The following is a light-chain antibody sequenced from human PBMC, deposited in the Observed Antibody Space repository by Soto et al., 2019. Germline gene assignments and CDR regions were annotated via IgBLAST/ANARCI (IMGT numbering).Light chain of an antibody. CDR3: AAWDDSLNGVI. J-gene: IGLJ2*01. V-gene: IGLV1-44*01. CDR2: TNN. CDR1: SSNIGSNT. Sequence: QSVLTQPPSASGTPGQRVTISCSGGSSNIGSNTVNWYQQLPGTAPKVLIYTNNQRPSGVPDRFSGSKSGTSASLAISGLQFEDESDYYCAAWDDSLNGVIFGGGTKLTVL.